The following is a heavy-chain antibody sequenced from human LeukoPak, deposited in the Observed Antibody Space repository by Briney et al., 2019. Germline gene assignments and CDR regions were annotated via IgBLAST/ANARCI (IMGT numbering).Heavy chain of an antibody. V-gene: IGHV1-18*01. CDR2: ISAYNGNT. Sequence: ASVKVSCKASVYTFTSYGISWVRQAPGQGLEWMGWISAYNGNTNYAQKLQGRVTMTTDTSTSTAYMELRSLRSDDTAVYYCARNPSSRQVVQGAPNWFDPWGQGTLVTVSS. CDR1: VYTFTSYG. J-gene: IGHJ5*02. CDR3: ARNPSSRQVVQGAPNWFDP. D-gene: IGHD6-13*01.